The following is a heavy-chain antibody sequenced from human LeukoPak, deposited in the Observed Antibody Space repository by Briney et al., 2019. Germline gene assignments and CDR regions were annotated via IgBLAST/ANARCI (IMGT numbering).Heavy chain of an antibody. CDR3: ARKFYDFSAFDY. CDR2: ISSSGSTI. V-gene: IGHV3-48*03. J-gene: IGHJ4*02. Sequence: PGGSLRLSCAASGFTFSSYEMNWVRQAPGKGLEWVSYISSSGSTIYYADSVKGRFTISRDNAKNSLYLQMNSLRAEDTAVYYCARKFYDFSAFDYWGQGTLVTVSS. CDR1: GFTFSSYE. D-gene: IGHD3-3*01.